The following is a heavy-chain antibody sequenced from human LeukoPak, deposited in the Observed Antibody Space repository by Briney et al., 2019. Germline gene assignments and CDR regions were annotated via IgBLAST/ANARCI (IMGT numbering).Heavy chain of an antibody. D-gene: IGHD3-10*01. CDR2: ISPNSGGT. V-gene: IGHV1-2*02. CDR3: ARGDKKENQSGPSGYFDP. CDR1: GYTFTGYH. J-gene: IGHJ5*02. Sequence: ASVKVSCKASGYTFTGYHIHWVRQAPGQGLEWMGWISPNSGGTNFGPKFHGRVSMTRDTSINTVYMELSSLRSDDTAVYYCARGDKKENQSGPSGYFDPWGQGTLVTVSP.